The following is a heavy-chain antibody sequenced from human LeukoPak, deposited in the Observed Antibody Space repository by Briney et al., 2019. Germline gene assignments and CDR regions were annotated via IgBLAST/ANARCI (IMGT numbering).Heavy chain of an antibody. Sequence: GGSLRLSCAASGFTFSSYSMNWVRQAPGKGLEWVSSISSSSSYIYYADSVKGRFTISRDNAKNSLYLQMNSLRAEDTAVYYCAILTVTFSGWYFDLWGRGTLVTVSS. V-gene: IGHV3-21*01. CDR1: GFTFSSYS. J-gene: IGHJ2*01. CDR2: ISSSSSYI. D-gene: IGHD4-17*01. CDR3: AILTVTFSGWYFDL.